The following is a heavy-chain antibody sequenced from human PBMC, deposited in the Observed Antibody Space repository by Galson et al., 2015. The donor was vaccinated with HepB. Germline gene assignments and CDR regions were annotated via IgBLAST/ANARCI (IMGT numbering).Heavy chain of an antibody. J-gene: IGHJ5*02. CDR1: GFTFSSYG. CDR3: ARGVRDSSGYYRNWFDP. Sequence: SLRLSCAASGFTFSSYGMHWVRQAPGKGLEWVAVIWYDGSNKYYADSVKGRFTISRDNSKNTLYLQMNSLRAEDTAVYYCARGVRDSSGYYRNWFDPWGQGTLVTVSS. D-gene: IGHD3-22*01. V-gene: IGHV3-33*08. CDR2: IWYDGSNK.